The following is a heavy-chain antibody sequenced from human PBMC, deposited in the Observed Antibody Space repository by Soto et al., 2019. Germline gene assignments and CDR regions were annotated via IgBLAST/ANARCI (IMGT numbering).Heavy chain of an antibody. J-gene: IGHJ5*02. CDR1: GFSFTGYY. Sequence: ASVKVSCKASGFSFTGYYIHWLRQAPGQGLEWMGWINAHSGGTEYAQKFQGRVTLTRDTSISTAYMTLSSPRSDDTAIYYCAKDLTRQLAYWLDPWGQGTQVTVS. V-gene: IGHV1-2*02. CDR2: INAHSGGT. CDR3: AKDLTRQLAYWLDP. D-gene: IGHD6-6*01.